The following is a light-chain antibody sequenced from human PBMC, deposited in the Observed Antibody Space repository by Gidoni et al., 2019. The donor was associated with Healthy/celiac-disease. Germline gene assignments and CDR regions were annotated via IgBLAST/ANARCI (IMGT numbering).Light chain of an antibody. J-gene: IGKJ1*01. CDR2: KAS. CDR1: TSISSW. CDR3: QQYNSYSPT. Sequence: DIQMTQSPSTLSASVGDRVTIPCRASTSISSWLAWSQQKPGKAPKLLIYKASSLESGVPSRFSGSGSGTEFTLTISSLQPDDFATYYCQQYNSYSPTFGQGTKVEIK. V-gene: IGKV1-5*03.